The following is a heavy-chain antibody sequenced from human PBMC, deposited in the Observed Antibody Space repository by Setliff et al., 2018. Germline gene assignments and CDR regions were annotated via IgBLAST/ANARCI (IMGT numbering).Heavy chain of an antibody. D-gene: IGHD3-10*01. CDR2: IFQSGNT. Sequence: PSETLSLTCAVSGSSIISDYYWVWIRQPPGRGLEWIGSIFQSGNTYYNPSLKSRVTISVDTSKNQFSLKVNSVTAADTAVYYCARDHAYGSRFYYYYYGMDVWGQGTTVTVSS. V-gene: IGHV4-38-2*02. J-gene: IGHJ6*02. CDR1: GSSIISDYY. CDR3: ARDHAYGSRFYYYYYGMDV.